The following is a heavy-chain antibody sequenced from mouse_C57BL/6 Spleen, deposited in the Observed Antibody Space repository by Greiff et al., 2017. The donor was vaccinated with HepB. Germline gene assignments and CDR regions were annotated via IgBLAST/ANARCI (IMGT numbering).Heavy chain of an antibody. J-gene: IGHJ2*01. Sequence: LVESGPELVKPGASVKISCKASGYSFTDYNMNWVKQSNGKSLEWIGVINPNYGTTSYNQKFKGKATLTVDQSSSPAYMQLNSLTSEDSAVYYCARMSIITTVVGYFDYWGQGTTLTVSS. CDR1: GYSFTDYN. D-gene: IGHD1-1*01. CDR2: INPNYGTT. V-gene: IGHV1-39*01. CDR3: ARMSIITTVVGYFDY.